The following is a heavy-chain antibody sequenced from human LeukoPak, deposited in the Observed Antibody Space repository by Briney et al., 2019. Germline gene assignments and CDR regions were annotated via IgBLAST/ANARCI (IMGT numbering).Heavy chain of an antibody. Sequence: SETLSLTCAVSGYSISRGYDWGWIRQSPGKGLETIGSTYHSGTKYYNPSLKSRVTMLVDTSKNKFSLNLRSVTAADTAVYYCARDASADRGLLPTHFDYWGQGSLVTVYS. CDR3: ARDASADRGLLPTHFDY. J-gene: IGHJ4*02. CDR2: TYHSGTK. V-gene: IGHV4-38-2*02. CDR1: GYSISRGYD. D-gene: IGHD3-16*01.